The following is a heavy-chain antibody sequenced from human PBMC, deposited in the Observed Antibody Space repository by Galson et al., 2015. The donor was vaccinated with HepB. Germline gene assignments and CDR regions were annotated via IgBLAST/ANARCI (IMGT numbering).Heavy chain of an antibody. Sequence: SLRLSCAASGFTFNSYWMSWVRQAPGKGLEWVANINQDGSATYYVDSVKGRFTISRDNAKNPQYLQMNSLRAEDTAVYYCAKDHGRVGATNDYWGQGILVTVSS. J-gene: IGHJ4*02. D-gene: IGHD1-26*01. CDR3: AKDHGRVGATNDY. V-gene: IGHV3-7*03. CDR1: GFTFNSYW. CDR2: INQDGSAT.